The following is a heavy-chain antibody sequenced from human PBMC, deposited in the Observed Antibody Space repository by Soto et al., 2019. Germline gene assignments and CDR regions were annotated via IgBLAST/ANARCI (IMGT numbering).Heavy chain of an antibody. D-gene: IGHD3-10*01. Sequence: PGGSLRLSCAASGFTFDDYAMHWVRQAPGKGLEWVSGISWNSGSIGYADSVKGRFTISRDNAKNSLYLQMNSLRAEDTALYYCAKSGRWFGESWVAYYMDVWGKGTSVTVSS. CDR1: GFTFDDYA. J-gene: IGHJ6*03. CDR2: ISWNSGSI. CDR3: AKSGRWFGESWVAYYMDV. V-gene: IGHV3-9*01.